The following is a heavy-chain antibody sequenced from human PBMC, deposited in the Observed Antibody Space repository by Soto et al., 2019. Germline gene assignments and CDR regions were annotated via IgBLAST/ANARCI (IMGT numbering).Heavy chain of an antibody. Sequence: GESLKSSCKGSGYSFTSYWIGWVRQMPGKGLEWMGIIYPGDSDTRYSPSFQGQVTISADKSISTAYLQWSSLKASDTAMYYCARHNRHYYDRSGYYGLYYGMDVGGQGTTVTGSS. D-gene: IGHD3-22*01. V-gene: IGHV5-51*01. J-gene: IGHJ6*02. CDR3: ARHNRHYYDRSGYYGLYYGMDV. CDR1: GYSFTSYW. CDR2: IYPGDSDT.